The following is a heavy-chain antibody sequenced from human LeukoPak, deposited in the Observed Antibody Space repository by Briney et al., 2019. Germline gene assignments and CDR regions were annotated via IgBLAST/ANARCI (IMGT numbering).Heavy chain of an antibody. CDR1: GFTFSSHW. V-gene: IGHV3-7*01. CDR2: INPDGSET. Sequence: GGSLRLSCADSGFTFSSHWMNWVRQAPGRGLEWVGNINPDGSETYYVDSMKGRFTISRDNAKDSVYLQMNTLRVEDTAVYYCAKDRRGGSYYAATLDIWGQGTMVTVSS. D-gene: IGHD1-26*01. CDR3: AKDRRGGSYYAATLDI. J-gene: IGHJ3*02.